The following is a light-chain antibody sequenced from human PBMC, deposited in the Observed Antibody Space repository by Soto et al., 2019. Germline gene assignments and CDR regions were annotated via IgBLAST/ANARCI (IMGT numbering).Light chain of an antibody. J-gene: IGKJ4*01. CDR1: QIVSSTY. CDR3: QQYGVTPPNT. V-gene: IGKV3-20*01. Sequence: EIGLTQSPGTLSLSPGERATLSCRASQIVSSTYLAWFQQKPGQAPRLLIYGASTRATGIPDRFSGSGSGTDFTLTISGLEPEDFALYYCQQYGVTPPNTFGGGTKVDIK. CDR2: GAS.